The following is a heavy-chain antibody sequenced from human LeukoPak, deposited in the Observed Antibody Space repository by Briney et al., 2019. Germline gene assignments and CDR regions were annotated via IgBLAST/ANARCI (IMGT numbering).Heavy chain of an antibody. D-gene: IGHD3-9*01. V-gene: IGHV3-30*04. CDR3: ARKGHYDILTGYSPVEYYFYYIYV. CDR1: GCMLSHYG. CDR2: ISSDGVEK. J-gene: IGHJ6*03. Sequence: GRSVSLSCESCGCMLSHYGIHGVRQPPARGAAGVAAISSDGVEKHYADSVQGRFTISRDNSKSTLYLQMNSLRAEDTALYYCARKGHYDILTGYSPVEYYFYYIYVWGKGTTVTVS.